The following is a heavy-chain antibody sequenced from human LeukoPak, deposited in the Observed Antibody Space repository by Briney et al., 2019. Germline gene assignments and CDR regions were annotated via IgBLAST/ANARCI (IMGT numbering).Heavy chain of an antibody. D-gene: IGHD2-21*01. V-gene: IGHV4-61*01. CDR2: IYYSGST. Sequence: NPSETLSLTCTVSGGSFSSGSYYWSWIRQPPGKGLEWIGYIYYSGSTNYNPSLKSRVTISVDTSKNQFSLKLSSVTAADTAVYYCARDSGIPPFYYYYGMDVWGQGTTVTVSS. CDR3: ARDSGIPPFYYYYGMDV. J-gene: IGHJ6*02. CDR1: GGSFSSGSYY.